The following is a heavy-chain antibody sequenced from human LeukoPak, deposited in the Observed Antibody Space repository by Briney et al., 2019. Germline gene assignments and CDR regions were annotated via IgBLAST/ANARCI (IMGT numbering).Heavy chain of an antibody. CDR3: AKGGSPAPTTPMDV. Sequence: GGSLRLSCAASGFTFSSYWMSWVRQAPGKGLEWVANIKQDGSEKYYVDSVKGRFTISRDNAKNSLYLQMNSLRAEDTAVYYCAKGGSPAPTTPMDVWGKGTTVTVSS. J-gene: IGHJ6*03. D-gene: IGHD4-17*01. CDR1: GFTFSSYW. V-gene: IGHV3-7*01. CDR2: IKQDGSEK.